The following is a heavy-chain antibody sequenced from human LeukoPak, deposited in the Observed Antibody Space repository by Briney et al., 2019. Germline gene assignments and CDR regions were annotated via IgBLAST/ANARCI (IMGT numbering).Heavy chain of an antibody. V-gene: IGHV3-23*01. D-gene: IGHD3-10*01. CDR1: GFSFSTYT. CDR3: ASRNYYLDH. Sequence: PGRSLRLSCAASGFSFSTYTMTWVRQAPGKGLEWVSGITDSGKPCYADSVKGRFTISRDNSKSTLYLQINSLRAEDTAVYYCASRNYYLDHWGQGALVTVSS. CDR2: ITDSGKP. J-gene: IGHJ4*02.